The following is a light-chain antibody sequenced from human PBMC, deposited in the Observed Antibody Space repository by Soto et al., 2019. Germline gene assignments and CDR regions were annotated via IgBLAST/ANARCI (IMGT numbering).Light chain of an antibody. J-gene: IGKJ1*01. CDR1: QSVSSSY. V-gene: IGKV3-20*01. CDR2: GAS. Sequence: EIGLTQSPGTVSLSPGERATLSCRASQSVSSSYLAWYQQKPGQAPRLLIYGASSRATGIPDRFSGSGSGTDFTLTISRLEPEDFAVYYCQQYGSSPWTFGQGTKVDI. CDR3: QQYGSSPWT.